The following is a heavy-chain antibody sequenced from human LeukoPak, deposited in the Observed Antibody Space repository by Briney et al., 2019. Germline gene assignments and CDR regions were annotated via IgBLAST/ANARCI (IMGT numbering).Heavy chain of an antibody. J-gene: IGHJ4*02. CDR2: PYWNDDE. Sequence: SGPTLVNPPQTLTLTCSFSGFSLSTSGVAVGCIRQPPGGALEWLAVPYWNDDERYSPSLKSRLTITRDTSKNQVVLTMTNMDPVDTATYYCAHGVVAAGNRHFDYWGQGTLVTVSS. CDR3: AHGVVAAGNRHFDY. CDR1: GFSLSTSGVA. D-gene: IGHD6-25*01. V-gene: IGHV2-5*01.